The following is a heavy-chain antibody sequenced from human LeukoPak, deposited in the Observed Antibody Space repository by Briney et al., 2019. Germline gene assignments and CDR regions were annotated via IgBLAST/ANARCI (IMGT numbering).Heavy chain of an antibody. V-gene: IGHV4-59*08. D-gene: IGHD6-19*01. CDR1: GGSISSYY. J-gene: IGHJ6*02. Sequence: PSETLSLTCTVSGGSISSYYWSWIRQPPGKGLEWIAYIHYSGTTNYNPSLKSRVTISVDRSKNQLSLQLSSVTAADTAVYYCARHSTIAVAGTLSYAMDVWGQGTTVTVSS. CDR3: ARHSTIAVAGTLSYAMDV. CDR2: IHYSGTT.